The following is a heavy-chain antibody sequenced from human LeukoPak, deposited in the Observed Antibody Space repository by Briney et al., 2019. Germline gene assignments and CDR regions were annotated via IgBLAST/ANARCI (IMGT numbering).Heavy chain of an antibody. CDR3: AKDQRKQWFIFDY. Sequence: GGSLRLSCAAAGFTFSSYGRHWVRQAPGKGLEWVAVISYDGSNKYYADSVKGRFTISRDNSKNTLYLQMNSLRAEDTAVYYCAKDQRKQWFIFDYWGQGTLVTVSS. D-gene: IGHD6-19*01. CDR2: ISYDGSNK. CDR1: GFTFSSYG. V-gene: IGHV3-30*18. J-gene: IGHJ4*02.